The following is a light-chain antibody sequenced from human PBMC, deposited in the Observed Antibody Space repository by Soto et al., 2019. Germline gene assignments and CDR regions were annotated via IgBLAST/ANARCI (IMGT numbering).Light chain of an antibody. Sequence: DIQMTQSPSVLSASVGDRVTITCRASQSIGKHLNWYQQKPGKAPKFLIYGASTLQSGVPSRFTGSGSGTDFTLTVNSLQAEDFATYYCQQSYGTLYTFGQGTKVEIK. V-gene: IGKV1-39*01. CDR1: QSIGKH. J-gene: IGKJ2*01. CDR2: GAS. CDR3: QQSYGTLYT.